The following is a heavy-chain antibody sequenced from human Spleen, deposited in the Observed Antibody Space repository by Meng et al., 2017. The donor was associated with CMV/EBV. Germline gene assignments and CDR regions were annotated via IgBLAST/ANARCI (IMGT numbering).Heavy chain of an antibody. D-gene: IGHD2-15*01. CDR3: ARALRGYCSGGSCYTYYFDY. J-gene: IGHJ4*02. CDR2: INHSAST. V-gene: IGHV4-34*01. Sequence: SETLSLTCAVYGGSFSGSYWSWIRQPPGKGLEWIGEINHSASTNYNPSLKSRVTISVDTSKNQFSLKLSSVTAADTAVYYCARALRGYCSGGSCYTYYFDYWGQGTLVTVSS. CDR1: GGSFSGSY.